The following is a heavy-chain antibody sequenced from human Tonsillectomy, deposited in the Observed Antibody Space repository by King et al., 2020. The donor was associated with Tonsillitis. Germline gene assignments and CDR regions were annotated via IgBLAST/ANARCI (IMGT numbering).Heavy chain of an antibody. CDR2: IYYSGST. CDR3: ARSTGDYDSSNFDY. CDR1: GGSISSSSYY. V-gene: IGHV4-39*01. J-gene: IGHJ4*02. D-gene: IGHD3-22*01. Sequence: QLQESGPGLVKPSETLSLTCTVSGGSISSSSYYWGWIRQPPGKGLEWIGSIYYSGSTYYNPSLKSRVTISVDTSKNQFSLKLSSVTAADTAVYYRARSTGDYDSSNFDYWGQGTLVTVSA.